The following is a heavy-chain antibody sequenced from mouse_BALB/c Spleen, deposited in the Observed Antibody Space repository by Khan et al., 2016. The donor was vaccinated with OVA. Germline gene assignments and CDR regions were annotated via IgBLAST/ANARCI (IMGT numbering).Heavy chain of an antibody. Sequence: QVQLKQSGPGLVAPSQSLSITCTVSGFSLTSYGVNWVRQPPGKGLEWLGVIWGDGSTNYHSTLMSRLSISKDNSQSQVFLKLCSLQTDDTATYFCAKWGTANYYAMDYWGQGTSVTVSS. CDR3: AKWGTANYYAMDY. CDR1: GFSLTSYG. V-gene: IGHV2-3*01. D-gene: IGHD1-2*01. CDR2: IWGDGST. J-gene: IGHJ4*01.